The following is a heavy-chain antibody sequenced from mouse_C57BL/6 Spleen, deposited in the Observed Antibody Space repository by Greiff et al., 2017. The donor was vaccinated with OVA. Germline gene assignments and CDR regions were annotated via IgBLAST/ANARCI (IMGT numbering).Heavy chain of an antibody. J-gene: IGHJ3*01. Sequence: QVTLKVSGPGILQPSQTLSLTCSFSGFSLSTFGMGVGWIRQPSGKGLEWLAHIWWGDAKYYKQALKSGLTISKDTSKNLVFLKFANVATADTATYYCARIEDSWFAYWGQGTLVTVSA. CDR2: IWWGDAK. CDR3: ARIEDSWFAY. V-gene: IGHV8-8*01. CDR1: GFSLSTFGMG.